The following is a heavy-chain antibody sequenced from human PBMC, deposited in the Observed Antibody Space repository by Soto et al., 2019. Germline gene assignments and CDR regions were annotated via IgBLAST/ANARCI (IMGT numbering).Heavy chain of an antibody. Sequence: GGSLRLSCVVSGFTFTDSWMYWVRQVPGEGLVWVSFINNDGSRTNYADSVKGRFTISRDNAKNTLYLQMNSLRAEDTAMYYCGKSRWSGSSLIDYWGQGTLVTVSS. CDR1: GFTFTDSW. CDR2: INNDGSRT. CDR3: GKSRWSGSSLIDY. V-gene: IGHV3-74*01. D-gene: IGHD3-3*01. J-gene: IGHJ4*02.